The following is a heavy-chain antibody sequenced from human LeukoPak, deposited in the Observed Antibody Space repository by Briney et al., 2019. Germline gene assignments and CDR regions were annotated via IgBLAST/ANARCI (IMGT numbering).Heavy chain of an antibody. CDR1: GGSISSGGYY. D-gene: IGHD2-15*01. V-gene: IGHV4-31*03. J-gene: IGHJ6*02. Sequence: TSQTLSLTCTVSGGSISSGGYYWSWIRQHPGKGLEWIGYIYYSGSTYYNPSLKSRVTISVDTSKNQFSLKLSSVTAADTAVYYCARDRYCSGGSCYSGKVEDYGMDVWGQGTTVTVSS. CDR2: IYYSGST. CDR3: ARDRYCSGGSCYSGKVEDYGMDV.